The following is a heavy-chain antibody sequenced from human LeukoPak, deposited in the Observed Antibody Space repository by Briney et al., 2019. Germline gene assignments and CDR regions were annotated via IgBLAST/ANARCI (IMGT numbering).Heavy chain of an antibody. Sequence: GGSLRLSCAASGFTFSSYAMSWVRQAPGKGLEWVSAICGSGGSTYYADSVKGRFTISRDNSKNTLYLQMNSLRAEDTAVYYCAKAGGYYDSSGYYPRYFDHWGQGTLVTVSS. CDR2: ICGSGGST. D-gene: IGHD3-22*01. CDR1: GFTFSSYA. V-gene: IGHV3-23*01. CDR3: AKAGGYYDSSGYYPRYFDH. J-gene: IGHJ4*02.